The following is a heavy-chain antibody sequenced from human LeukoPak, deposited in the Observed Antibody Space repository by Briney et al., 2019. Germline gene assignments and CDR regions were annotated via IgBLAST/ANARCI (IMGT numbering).Heavy chain of an antibody. Sequence: PGGSLRPSCAASGSTFSSYGMTWVRQAPGKGLEWVSSISGSGGSTYYADSVKGRFTISRDNSKDTLYLQMNSLRAEDTAVYYCARDRGYGSSFDYWGQGTLVTVSS. CDR3: ARDRGYGSSFDY. V-gene: IGHV3-23*01. CDR2: ISGSGGST. CDR1: GSTFSSYG. J-gene: IGHJ4*02. D-gene: IGHD3-10*01.